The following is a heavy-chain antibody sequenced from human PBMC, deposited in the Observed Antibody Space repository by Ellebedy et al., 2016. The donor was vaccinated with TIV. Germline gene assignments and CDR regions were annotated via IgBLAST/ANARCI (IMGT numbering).Heavy chain of an antibody. Sequence: GGSLRLXXAASGFTFSSYSMNWVRQAPGKGLEWVSGITGSGDSTYYADSVKGRFTISRDNSKNTLYLQMNSLRAEDTAVYYCAKGYCSSTSCSFLFDYWGQGTLVTVSS. D-gene: IGHD2-2*01. CDR1: GFTFSSYS. CDR2: ITGSGDST. J-gene: IGHJ4*02. V-gene: IGHV3-23*01. CDR3: AKGYCSSTSCSFLFDY.